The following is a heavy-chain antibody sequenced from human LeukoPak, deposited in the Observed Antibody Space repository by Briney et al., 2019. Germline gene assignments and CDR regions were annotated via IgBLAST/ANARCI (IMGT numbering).Heavy chain of an antibody. CDR3: ARAGRGITMIVVAYEDY. CDR2: IRYDGSNI. Sequence: GGSLRLSCAASGFTFSSYGMDWVRQAPGKGLEWVAFIRYDGSNIYYADSVKGRFTISRDNAKNSLYLQMNSLRAEDTAVYYCARAGRGITMIVVAYEDYWGQGTLVTVSS. J-gene: IGHJ4*02. D-gene: IGHD3-22*01. CDR1: GFTFSSYG. V-gene: IGHV3-30*02.